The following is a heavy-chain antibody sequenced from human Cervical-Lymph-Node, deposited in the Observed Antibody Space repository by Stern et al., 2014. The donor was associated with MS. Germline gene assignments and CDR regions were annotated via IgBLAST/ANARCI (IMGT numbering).Heavy chain of an antibody. CDR1: GYSFTSYW. D-gene: IGHD4-17*01. V-gene: IGHV5-51*01. J-gene: IGHJ3*02. CDR2: IHPIDSDT. CDR3: ARQTSVTSRFDAFDI. Sequence: EEQLEESGAEVKKPGESLKISCKGSGYSFTSYWIGWVRQKPGEGLEWMGIIHPIDSDTRYSPSFQGQVTISGDKSVSTAYLQWTSLKASDAAMYYCARQTSVTSRFDAFDIWGQGTMVTVSS.